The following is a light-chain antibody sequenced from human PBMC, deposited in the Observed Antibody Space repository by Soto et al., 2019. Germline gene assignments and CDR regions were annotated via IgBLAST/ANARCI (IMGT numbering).Light chain of an antibody. Sequence: DIQLTQSPSFLSASVGDRLTITCRASQDVNNFLAWYQQKPGKAPNFLIYTISTLQSGVPSRFSGSGSGTEFTLTISSLQPEDFATYYCQQVNRYPVTFGGGTKVE. CDR2: TIS. CDR3: QQVNRYPVT. V-gene: IGKV1-9*01. CDR1: QDVNNF. J-gene: IGKJ4*01.